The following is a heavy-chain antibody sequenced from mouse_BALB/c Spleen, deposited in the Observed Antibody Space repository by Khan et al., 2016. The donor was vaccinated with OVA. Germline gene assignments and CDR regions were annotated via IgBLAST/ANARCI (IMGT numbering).Heavy chain of an antibody. J-gene: IGHJ3*01. CDR1: GYSITSDYA. Sequence: VQLKQSGPGLVKPSPSLSLTCTASGYSITSDYAWNGIRQFPGNKLEWMGFISYSGSTTYNPSLKSRISITGDTSKNQSFLQLNSVTSEDTATYYCARWFTDWGQGTLVTVSA. CDR3: ARWFTD. CDR2: ISYSGST. V-gene: IGHV3-2*02.